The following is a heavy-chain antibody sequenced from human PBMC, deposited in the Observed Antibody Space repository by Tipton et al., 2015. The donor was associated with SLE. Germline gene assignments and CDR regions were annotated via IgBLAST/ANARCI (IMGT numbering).Heavy chain of an antibody. J-gene: IGHJ6*04. CDR2: IWYDGSNK. CDR1: GFTFSRYG. D-gene: IGHD3-16*01. CDR3: ATEGGGFVDV. V-gene: IGHV3-33*01. Sequence: SLRLSCAASGFTFSRYGVHWVRQAPGKGLEWVAVIWYDGSNKYYGDSVKGRFTVSRDNSKNTLYLQMNSLRAEDTAVYYCATEGGGFVDVWGKGTTVTVSS.